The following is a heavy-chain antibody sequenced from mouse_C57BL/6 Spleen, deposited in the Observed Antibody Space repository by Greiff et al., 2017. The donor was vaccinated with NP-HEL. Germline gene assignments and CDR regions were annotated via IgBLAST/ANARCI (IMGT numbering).Heavy chain of an antibody. CDR3: ARRGYYGSSYPYAMDY. Sequence: VQLQQPGAELVKPGASVKMSCKASGYTFTSYWITWVKQRPGQGLEWIGDIYPGSGSTNYNEKFKSKATLTVDTSSSTAYMQLSSLTSEDSAVYYCARRGYYGSSYPYAMDYWGQGTSVTVSS. CDR1: GYTFTSYW. V-gene: IGHV1-55*01. CDR2: IYPGSGST. D-gene: IGHD1-1*01. J-gene: IGHJ4*01.